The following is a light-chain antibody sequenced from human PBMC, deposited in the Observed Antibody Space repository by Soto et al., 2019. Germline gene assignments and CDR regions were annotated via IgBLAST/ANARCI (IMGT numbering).Light chain of an antibody. J-gene: IGLJ2*01. CDR2: EDN. Sequence: NFMLTQPHSVSESPGQTVTISCTRSSGSIASNYVQWYHQRPGSAPTTVIYEDNQRPSGVPDRFSGSIDSSSNSASLTISGLKTEDEADYYCQSYDSSNVVFGGGTQLTVL. V-gene: IGLV6-57*04. CDR3: QSYDSSNVV. CDR1: SGSIASNY.